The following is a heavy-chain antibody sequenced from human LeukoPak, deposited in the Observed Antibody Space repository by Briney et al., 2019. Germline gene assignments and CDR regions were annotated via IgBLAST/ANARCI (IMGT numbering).Heavy chain of an antibody. D-gene: IGHD6-19*01. Sequence: SVKVSCKASGGTFSSYAISWVRQVPGQGLEWMGGIIPIFGTANYAQKFQGRVTITADESTSTAYMELSSLRSEDTAVYYCARGIAVAGNLPTWGQGTLVTVSS. CDR2: IIPIFGTA. CDR1: GGTFSSYA. J-gene: IGHJ5*02. V-gene: IGHV1-69*13. CDR3: ARGIAVAGNLPT.